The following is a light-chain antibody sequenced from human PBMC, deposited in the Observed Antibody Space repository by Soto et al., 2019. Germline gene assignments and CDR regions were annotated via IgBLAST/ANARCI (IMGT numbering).Light chain of an antibody. CDR2: AAS. J-gene: IGKJ4*01. CDR3: QQLRMYPST. V-gene: IGKV1-5*01. CDR1: QTISGW. Sequence: DIQMTQSPSTLSASVGDRITITCRASQTISGWLAWYQQKPGKAPRLLIYAASTLYGGVPSRFSGSGSGTDFALTITSLQAEDFATYYCQQLRMYPSTFGGGTKVEIK.